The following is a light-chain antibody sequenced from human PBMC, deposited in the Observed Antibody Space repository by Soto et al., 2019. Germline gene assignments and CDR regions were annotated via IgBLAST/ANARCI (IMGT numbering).Light chain of an antibody. CDR1: SSDVGGYNY. CDR2: DVS. J-gene: IGLJ3*02. Sequence: QTVVTQPASVSGSPGQSITISCTGTSSDVGGYNYVSWYQQHPGKAPKLMIYDVSNRPSGVSNRFSGSKSGNTASLTISGLQAEDEADYYCSSYTSSSTPWVFGGGTK. CDR3: SSYTSSSTPWV. V-gene: IGLV2-14*01.